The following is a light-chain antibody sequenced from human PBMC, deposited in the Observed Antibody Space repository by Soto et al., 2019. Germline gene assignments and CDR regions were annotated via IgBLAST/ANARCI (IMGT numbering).Light chain of an antibody. CDR1: QTVSSN. Sequence: EIVMTQSPATLSVSPGERATLSCRASQTVSSNLAWYQQKPGQAPRLLIYGASTRASDIPARFSGSGSGTEFTLTISSLHSEDFAVYYCQQYNNWPPVTFGPGTKVD. J-gene: IGKJ3*01. CDR2: GAS. V-gene: IGKV3-15*01. CDR3: QQYNNWPPVT.